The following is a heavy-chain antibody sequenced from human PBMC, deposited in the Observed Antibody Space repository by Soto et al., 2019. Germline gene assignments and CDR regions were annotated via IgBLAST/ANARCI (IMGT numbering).Heavy chain of an antibody. J-gene: IGHJ4*02. CDR1: GGSISNYY. CDR2: IYYSGST. D-gene: IGHD2-15*01. CDR3: ARAGAATLSDY. Sequence: SETLSLTCTVSGGSISNYYCSWIRQPPGKGLEWIGYIYYSGSTNYNPSLKSRVTISVDTSKNQFSLKLSSVTAADPAVYYCARAGAATLSDYWGQGTLVTVSS. V-gene: IGHV4-59*01.